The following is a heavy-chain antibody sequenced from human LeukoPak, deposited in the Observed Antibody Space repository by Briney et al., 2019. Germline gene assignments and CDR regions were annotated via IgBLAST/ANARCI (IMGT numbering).Heavy chain of an antibody. CDR3: AKVGSGRPYYYYGMDV. CDR1: GFTFGDYA. CDR2: ISGSGGST. V-gene: IGHV3-23*01. Sequence: GGSLRLSCTASGFTFGDYAMSWVRQAPGKGLEWVSAISGSGGSTYYADSVKGRFTISRDNSKNTLYLQMNSLRAEDTAVYYCAKVGSGRPYYYYGMDVWGQGTTVTVSS. J-gene: IGHJ6*02. D-gene: IGHD3-16*01.